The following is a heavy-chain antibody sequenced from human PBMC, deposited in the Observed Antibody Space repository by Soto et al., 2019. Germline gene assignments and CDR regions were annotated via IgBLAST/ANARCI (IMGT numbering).Heavy chain of an antibody. CDR1: GYSISSGYY. D-gene: IGHD3-22*01. V-gene: IGHV4-38-2*01. Sequence: LSLTCAVSGYSISSGYYWGWIRQPPGKGLEWIGSIYHSGMTRYNPSLKSRVTISVDTSKDQFSLKLRSVTAADTAVYYCARHGYYYDSTGYYYFVWGQGTQVTVSS. CDR2: IYHSGMT. CDR3: ARHGYYYDSTGYYYFV. J-gene: IGHJ4*02.